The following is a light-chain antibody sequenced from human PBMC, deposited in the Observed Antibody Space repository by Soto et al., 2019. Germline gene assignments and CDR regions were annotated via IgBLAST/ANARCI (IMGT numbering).Light chain of an antibody. Sequence: AIRMTQSPSSLSASPGDRATITCRASQGISSYLAWYQQKPGKAPKLLIYAASTLRSGVPSRFSGSGSGTDFTLTISCLQSEDFAAYYCQQYYSYPRTFGQGTKVEIK. CDR2: AAS. J-gene: IGKJ1*01. CDR1: QGISSY. CDR3: QQYYSYPRT. V-gene: IGKV1-8*01.